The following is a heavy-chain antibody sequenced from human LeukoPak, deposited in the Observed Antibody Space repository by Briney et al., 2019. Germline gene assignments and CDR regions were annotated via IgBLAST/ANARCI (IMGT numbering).Heavy chain of an antibody. CDR3: ARDQADCSSTSCYMWFDP. CDR1: GGSISSYY. CDR2: IYSSGST. Sequence: SETLSLTCTVSGGSISSYYWSWIRQPPGKGLEWIGYIYSSGSTNYNPSLKSRLTISVDASKNQFSLKLTSVTAADTAVYYCARDQADCSSTSCYMWFDPWGQGTLVTVSS. D-gene: IGHD2-2*02. J-gene: IGHJ5*02. V-gene: IGHV4-59*01.